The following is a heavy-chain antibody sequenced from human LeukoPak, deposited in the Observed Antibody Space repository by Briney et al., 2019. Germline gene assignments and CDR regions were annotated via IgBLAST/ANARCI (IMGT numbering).Heavy chain of an antibody. CDR2: IKKDGSEK. V-gene: IGHV3-7*01. CDR3: ARLVREVTNFES. Sequence: GGSLRLSCAVSGFTFSSYWMSWVRQAPGKGLEWVANIKKDGSEKYYVDSVKGRFTISRDNAKNSLYLQMNSLRAEDTAVYYCARLVREVTNFESWGQGTLVTVSS. CDR1: GFTFSSYW. D-gene: IGHD3-10*01. J-gene: IGHJ4*02.